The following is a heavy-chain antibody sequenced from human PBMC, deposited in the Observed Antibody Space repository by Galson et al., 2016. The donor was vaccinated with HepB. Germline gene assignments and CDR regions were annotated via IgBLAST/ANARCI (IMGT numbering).Heavy chain of an antibody. Sequence: FLRLSSAASGFTFNSYNMHWVGQAPGKGLEWVSCICGNGSEIYYADPVKGRFTVSRDNAKNSLYLQMNSLRDEDTAVYYCAGGYGGNSLDSWGQGTLVTVSS. CDR1: GFTFNSYN. CDR3: AGGYGGNSLDS. V-gene: IGHV3-48*02. CDR2: ICGNGSEI. D-gene: IGHD4-23*01. J-gene: IGHJ4*02.